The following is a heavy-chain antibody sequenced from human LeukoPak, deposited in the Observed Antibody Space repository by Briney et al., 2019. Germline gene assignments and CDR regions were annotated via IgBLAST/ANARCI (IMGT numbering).Heavy chain of an antibody. CDR1: GGSISSNNW. J-gene: IGHJ4*02. Sequence: PSGTLSLTCAVSGGSISSNNWWNWVRQPPGKGLEWIGKIYHSGSTNYNPSLKSRVTISVDKSKNQFSLKLSSVTAADTAMYYCARSCSGGSCYSFDYWGQGTLVTVSS. D-gene: IGHD2-15*01. CDR2: IYHSGST. CDR3: ARSCSGGSCYSFDY. V-gene: IGHV4-4*02.